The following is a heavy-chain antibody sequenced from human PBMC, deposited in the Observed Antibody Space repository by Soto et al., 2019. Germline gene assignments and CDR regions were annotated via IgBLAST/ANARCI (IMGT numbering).Heavy chain of an antibody. CDR1: GGSIRSYY. Sequence: PSETLSLTCAVSGGSIRSYYGSWIRQPAGKGLEWIGRIYTSGSTNYNPSLKSRVTMSVDTSKNQFSLKLSSVTAADTAVYYCARDGSSGIAAEYYYYYGMDVWGQGTTVTVSS. J-gene: IGHJ6*02. D-gene: IGHD6-6*01. CDR2: IYTSGST. V-gene: IGHV4-4*07. CDR3: ARDGSSGIAAEYYYYYGMDV.